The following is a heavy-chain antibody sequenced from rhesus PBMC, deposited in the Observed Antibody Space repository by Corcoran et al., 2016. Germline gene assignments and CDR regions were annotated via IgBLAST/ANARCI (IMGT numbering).Heavy chain of an antibody. J-gene: IGHJ4*01. CDR2: INSAGSNT. CDR3: AKDPATGVIDF. Sequence: EVQLVESGGGLSNTGGSLRLSCAASGFPFSSYWMNGVRQTPGKGWEWISGINSAGSNTYYADSVKGRVTITRDNSKSTLSPQMNSRKTEDTAVYYCAKDPATGVIDFWGQGILVTVSS. D-gene: IGHD3-34*01. V-gene: IGHV3S42*01. CDR1: GFPFSSYW.